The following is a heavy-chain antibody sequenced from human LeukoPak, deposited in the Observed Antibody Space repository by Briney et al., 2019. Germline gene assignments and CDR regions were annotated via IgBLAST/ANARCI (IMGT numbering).Heavy chain of an antibody. V-gene: IGHV3-23*01. Sequence: GGSLRLSCAASGFTFNNYAMSWVRQAPGKGLEWVSAISGSGGSTYYADSVKGRFTISRDNSKNTLYLQMNSLRAEDTAVYYCAKGSGSYFRYYFDYWGQGTLVTVSS. CDR2: ISGSGGST. J-gene: IGHJ4*02. D-gene: IGHD1-26*01. CDR3: AKGSGSYFRYYFDY. CDR1: GFTFNNYA.